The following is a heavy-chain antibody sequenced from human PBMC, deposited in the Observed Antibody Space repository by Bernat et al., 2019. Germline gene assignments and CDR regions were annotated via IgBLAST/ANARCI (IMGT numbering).Heavy chain of an antibody. J-gene: IGHJ4*02. V-gene: IGHV4-39*01. D-gene: IGHD6-13*01. CDR1: GGSISSSSYY. CDR2: IYYSGNT. Sequence: QLQLQESGPGLVKPSETLSLTCTVSGGSISSSSYYWGWIRQPPGKGLEWIGSIYYSGNTNYNPTLKSRVTISVDTSKNQFSLKLSSVTAADTAVYSCARLSSSYLDYWGRGTLVTVSS. CDR3: ARLSSSYLDY.